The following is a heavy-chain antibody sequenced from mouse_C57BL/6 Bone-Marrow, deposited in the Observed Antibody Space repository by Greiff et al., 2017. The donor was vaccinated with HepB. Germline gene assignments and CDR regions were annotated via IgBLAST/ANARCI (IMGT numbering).Heavy chain of an antibody. Sequence: VQLQQPGAELVKPGASVKMSCKASGYTFTSYWITWVKQRPGQGLEWIGWIDPENGDTEYASKFQGKATITADTSSNTAYLQLSSLTSEDTAVYYCKYDGYYGGQGTLVTVSA. CDR3: KYDGYY. J-gene: IGHJ3*01. CDR1: GYTFTSYW. CDR2: IDPENGDT. D-gene: IGHD2-3*01. V-gene: IGHV14-4*01.